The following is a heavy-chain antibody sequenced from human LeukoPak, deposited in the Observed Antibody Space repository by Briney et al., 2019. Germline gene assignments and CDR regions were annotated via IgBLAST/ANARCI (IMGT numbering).Heavy chain of an antibody. J-gene: IGHJ4*02. D-gene: IGHD3-3*01. CDR3: ARGTIWYGVVAYYFDY. CDR2: ISSSSSYI. V-gene: IGHV3-21*01. Sequence: GGSLRLSCAASGFTSSSYSMNWVRQAPGKGLEWVSSISSSSSYIYYADSVKGRFTISRDNAKNSLYLQMNSLRAEDTAVYYCARGTIWYGVVAYYFDYWGQGTLVTVSS. CDR1: GFTSSSYS.